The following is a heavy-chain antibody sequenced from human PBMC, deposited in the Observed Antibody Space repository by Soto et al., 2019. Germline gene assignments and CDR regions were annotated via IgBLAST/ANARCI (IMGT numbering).Heavy chain of an antibody. CDR2: ISAYNGNT. CDR1: GYTFTSYG. Sequence: ASVKVSCKASGYTFTSYGISWVRQAPGQGLEWMGWISAYNGNTNYAQKLQGRVTMTTDTSTSTAYMELRSLRSDDTAVYYCARDRFYYYDSSGYWVLWGQGTLVTVSS. V-gene: IGHV1-18*01. J-gene: IGHJ4*02. CDR3: ARDRFYYYDSSGYWVL. D-gene: IGHD3-22*01.